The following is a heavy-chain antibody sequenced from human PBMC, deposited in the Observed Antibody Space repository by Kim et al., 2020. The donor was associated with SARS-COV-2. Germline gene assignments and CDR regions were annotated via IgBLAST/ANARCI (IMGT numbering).Heavy chain of an antibody. CDR2: ISSSSSTI. CDR1: GFTFSSYS. J-gene: IGHJ5*02. CDR3: ARVHVQVTTAWFDP. D-gene: IGHD4-17*01. Sequence: GGSLRLSCAASGFTFSSYSMNWVRQAPGKGLEWVSYISSSSSTIYYADSVKGRFTISRDNAKNSLYLQMNSLRAEDTAVYYCARVHVQVTTAWFDPWGQGTLVTVSS. V-gene: IGHV3-48*04.